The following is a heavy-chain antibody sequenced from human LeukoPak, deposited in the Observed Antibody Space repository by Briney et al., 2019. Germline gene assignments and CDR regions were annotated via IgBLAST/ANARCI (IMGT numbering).Heavy chain of an antibody. D-gene: IGHD3-10*01. J-gene: IGHJ5*02. CDR3: ASGGILWFGET. CDR2: ISSSSSYI. V-gene: IGHV3-11*06. CDR1: GFTFSDYY. Sequence: GGSLRLSCAASGFTFSDYYMSWIRQAPGKGLEWVSYISSSSSYINYADSVKGRFTISRDNAKNSLYLQMNSLRAEDTAVYYCASGGILWFGETWGQGTLVTVSS.